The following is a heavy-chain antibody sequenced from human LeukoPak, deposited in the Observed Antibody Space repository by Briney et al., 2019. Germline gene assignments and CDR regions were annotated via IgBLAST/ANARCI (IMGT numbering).Heavy chain of an antibody. J-gene: IGHJ4*02. D-gene: IGHD5-24*01. CDR3: AVATIKDYFDY. CDR1: GFTFSSYE. V-gene: IGHV3-48*03. Sequence: GGSLRLSCAASGFTFSSYEMNWVRQAPGKGLEWASYISSSGSTIYYADSVKGRFTISRDNAKNSLYLQMNSLRAEDMAVYYCAVATIKDYFDYWGQGTLVTVSS. CDR2: ISSSGSTI.